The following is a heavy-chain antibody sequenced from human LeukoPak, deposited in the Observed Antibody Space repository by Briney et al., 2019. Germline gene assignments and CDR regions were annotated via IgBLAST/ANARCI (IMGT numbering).Heavy chain of an antibody. D-gene: IGHD2-2*03. V-gene: IGHV4-34*01. CDR3: AGYCSSTSCYGGMDV. Sequence: SETLSLTCAVYGGSFSGYYWSWIRQPPGKGLEWIGEINHSGSTNYNPSLKSRVTISVDTSKNQFSLKLSSVTAADTAVYYCAGYCSSTSCYGGMDVWGQGTTVTVSS. J-gene: IGHJ6*02. CDR2: INHSGST. CDR1: GGSFSGYY.